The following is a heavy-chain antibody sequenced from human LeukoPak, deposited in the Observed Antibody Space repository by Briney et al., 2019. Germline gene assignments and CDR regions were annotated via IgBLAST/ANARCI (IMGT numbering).Heavy chain of an antibody. V-gene: IGHV3-53*01. CDR1: GFTFSSYW. CDR2: IHSGGKT. Sequence: GGSLRLSCAASGFTFSSYWMSWVRQAPGKGLEWVSVIHSGGKTYYADSVKGRFSISRDNSKNTLYLQMNSLRAQDTAVYYCTRDLNSGGSCWGQGALVTVSS. CDR3: TRDLNSGGSC. J-gene: IGHJ4*02. D-gene: IGHD2-15*01.